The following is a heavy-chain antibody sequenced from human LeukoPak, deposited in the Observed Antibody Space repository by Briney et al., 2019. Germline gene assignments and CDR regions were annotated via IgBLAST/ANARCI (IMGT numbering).Heavy chain of an antibody. CDR1: GGSFSGYY. D-gene: IGHD3-3*01. Sequence: SETLSLTCAVYGGSFSGYYRSWIRQPPGKGLEWIGEINHSGSTNYNPSLKSRVTISVDTSKNQFSLKLSSVTAADTAVYYCARDGPRYDFWSGYYTPDAFDIWGQGTMVTVSS. CDR3: ARDGPRYDFWSGYYTPDAFDI. V-gene: IGHV4-34*01. J-gene: IGHJ3*02. CDR2: INHSGST.